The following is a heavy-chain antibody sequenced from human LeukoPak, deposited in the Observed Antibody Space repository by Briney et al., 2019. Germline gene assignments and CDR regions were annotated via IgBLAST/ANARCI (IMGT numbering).Heavy chain of an antibody. CDR1: GITFSSYA. Sequence: QAGGSLRLSCAASGITFSSYAMSWVRQAPGKGLEWVSTISGSGGNTYYADSVKGRFTISRDNSKNTLYLQMNSLRAEDTAVYYCARDFDMGITPGDDFDFWGQGTLVTVSS. CDR2: ISGSGGNT. V-gene: IGHV3-23*01. CDR3: ARDFDMGITPGDDFDF. D-gene: IGHD3-9*01. J-gene: IGHJ4*02.